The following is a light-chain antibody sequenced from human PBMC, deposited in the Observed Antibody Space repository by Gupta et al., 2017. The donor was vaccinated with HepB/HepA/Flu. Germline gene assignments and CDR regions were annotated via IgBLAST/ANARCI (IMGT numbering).Light chain of an antibody. CDR3: QQYERSMLT. V-gene: IGKV3-20*01. CDR1: QRITSSY. J-gene: IGKJ4*01. CDR2: GAS. Sequence: EIVLTQSPGTLSLSPGDSATLSCRARQRITSSYLSWYQQKPGQAPRLLIYGASSRAPGIPDRFSGSGSETDFTLTISGLEPEDFAVYDCQQYERSMLTFGEGTKLEIQ.